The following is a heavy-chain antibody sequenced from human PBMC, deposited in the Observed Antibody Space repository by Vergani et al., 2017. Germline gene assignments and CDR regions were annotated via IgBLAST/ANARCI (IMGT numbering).Heavy chain of an antibody. Sequence: QLHLQESGPGLVKPSQTLSLTCTVSGGSISSGDYYWSWIRQPPGKSLEWIGSIYYSGLTYYNPSLKSRVAISVDTSKNQFSLKVTSVTAADTAVYFCARQRPGSGWSPGDFDDWGQGILVTVSS. CDR1: GGSISSGDYY. CDR2: IYYSGLT. V-gene: IGHV4-30-4*08. CDR3: ARQRPGSGWSPGDFDD. J-gene: IGHJ4*02. D-gene: IGHD6-19*01.